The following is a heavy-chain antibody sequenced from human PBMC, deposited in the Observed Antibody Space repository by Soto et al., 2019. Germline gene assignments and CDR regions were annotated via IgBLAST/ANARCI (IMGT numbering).Heavy chain of an antibody. CDR3: ARDRAGTRTFPHNTFNL. J-gene: IGHJ3*01. CDR1: GFSFNVYY. Sequence: QEQLAESGGGLVKPGGSLRLSCAASGFSFNVYYMTWIRQAPGSGLEWVASISILGDSTYYADSVKGRFTISRDNVKNSLDLQMDTLRAEDTAVYYCARDRAGTRTFPHNTFNLWGQGTTVTAAS. D-gene: IGHD6-19*01. V-gene: IGHV3-11*01. CDR2: ISILGDST.